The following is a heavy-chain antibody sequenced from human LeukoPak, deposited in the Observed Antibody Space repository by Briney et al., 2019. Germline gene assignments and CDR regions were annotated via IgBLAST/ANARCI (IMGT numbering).Heavy chain of an antibody. CDR3: ARDPLGWDGSGFYYGGLDS. V-gene: IGHV1-18*01. D-gene: IGHD3-22*01. Sequence: GASVTVSCKASGITFTSYGFNWVRQAPGQGLEWLGWISAYNGNTNYAQNFQGRVTMTTDTSTRTAYMELRSLRSDDTAVYYCARDPLGWDGSGFYYGGLDSWGQGTLVIVSS. CDR2: ISAYNGNT. J-gene: IGHJ5*01. CDR1: GITFTSYG.